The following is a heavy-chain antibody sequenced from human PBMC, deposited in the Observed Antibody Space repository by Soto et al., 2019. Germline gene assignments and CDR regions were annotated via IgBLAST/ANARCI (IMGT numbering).Heavy chain of an antibody. Sequence: QVQLQESGPGLVKPSQTLSLTCTVSGVSISSGGYYWGWIRQHPGKGLEWIGYIYYSGSTYYNPSLKSRVIISLDTSKNQFSLKLSSVTAADTAVYYCASTPPGHDAFDIWGQGTMVTVSS. CDR2: IYYSGST. CDR3: ASTPPGHDAFDI. CDR1: GVSISSGGYY. J-gene: IGHJ3*02. V-gene: IGHV4-31*03. D-gene: IGHD2-2*01.